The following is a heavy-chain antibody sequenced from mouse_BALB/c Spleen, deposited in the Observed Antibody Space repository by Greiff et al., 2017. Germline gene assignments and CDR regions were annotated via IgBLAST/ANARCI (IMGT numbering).Heavy chain of an antibody. CDR3: AREGLSYGNYEGGAMDY. D-gene: IGHD2-1*01. V-gene: IGHV1S137*01. CDR1: GYTFTDYA. Sequence: VQLQQSGAELVRPGVSVKISCKGSGYTFTDYAMHWVKQSHAKSLEWIGVISTYYGDASYNQKFKGKATMTVDKSSSTAYMELARLTSEDSAIYYCAREGLSYGNYEGGAMDYWGQGTSVTVSS. J-gene: IGHJ4*01. CDR2: ISTYYGDA.